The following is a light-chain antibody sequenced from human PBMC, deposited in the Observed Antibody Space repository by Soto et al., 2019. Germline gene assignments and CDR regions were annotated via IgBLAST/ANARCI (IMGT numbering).Light chain of an antibody. Sequence: EIVLTQSPGTLSLSPGERATLSCRASQSVGDNYVAWYQQKPGQAPRLLIYTASSRATGIPDRFSGSGSGTDFTLTISRLEPEDFAMYYCQQYGSSPKTFGQGTKVDIK. V-gene: IGKV3-20*01. J-gene: IGKJ1*01. CDR3: QQYGSSPKT. CDR1: QSVGDNY. CDR2: TAS.